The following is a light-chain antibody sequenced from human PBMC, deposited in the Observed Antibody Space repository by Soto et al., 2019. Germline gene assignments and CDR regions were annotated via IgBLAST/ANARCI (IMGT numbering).Light chain of an antibody. CDR1: SSDVGAYGY. CDR2: EVS. Sequence: QAVVTQPASVSGSPGQSITISCTGTSSDVGAYGYVSWYQQHPGKAPKLMIYEVSYRPSGVSNRFSGSKSGNAASLTISGLQAEDEADYYCSSYTTSSTVVFGGGTKLTVL. CDR3: SSYTTSSTVV. V-gene: IGLV2-14*01. J-gene: IGLJ2*01.